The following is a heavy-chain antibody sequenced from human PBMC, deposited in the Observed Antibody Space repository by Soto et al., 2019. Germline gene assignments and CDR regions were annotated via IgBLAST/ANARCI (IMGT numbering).Heavy chain of an antibody. D-gene: IGHD3-16*01. CDR1: GFTFSSYW. V-gene: IGHV3-7*01. J-gene: IGHJ4*02. CDR3: ARAGETGYFDY. Sequence: GGSLRLSCAASGFTFSSYWMSWVRQAPGKGLEWVANIKQDGSEKDYVDSVKGRFTISRDNAKNSLYLQMNSLRAEDTSVYYCARAGETGYFDYWGQGTLVTVSS. CDR2: IKQDGSEK.